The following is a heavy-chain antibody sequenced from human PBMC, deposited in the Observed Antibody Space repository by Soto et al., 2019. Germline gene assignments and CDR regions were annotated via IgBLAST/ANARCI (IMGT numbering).Heavy chain of an antibody. CDR1: GGSFKGYS. D-gene: IGHD3-16*01. V-gene: IGHV4-34*01. CDR3: ARPPYAFGFDV. J-gene: IGHJ3*01. CDR2: INHSGST. Sequence: QVQLQQWGAGLLKPSETLSLTCAVYGGSFKGYSWTWIRQPPGKGLEWIGEINHSGSTKYNPSLKRRVTRSVDTSRNQVSLKQTSVTAADTAVYFCARPPYAFGFDVWGQGTVVTVSS.